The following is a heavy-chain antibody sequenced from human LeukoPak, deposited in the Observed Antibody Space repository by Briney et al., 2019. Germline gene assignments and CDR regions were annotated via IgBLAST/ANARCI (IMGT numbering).Heavy chain of an antibody. Sequence: GGSLRLSCTASGFTFSAYEMNWVRQAPGKGLEWISYISGSGSSIFYADSLQGRFTVSRDNAKNSVYLQMNSLRAEDTAVYYCAREGGFGYDDAFDTWGHGTTVTVSS. CDR1: GFTFSAYE. CDR2: ISGSGSSI. D-gene: IGHD3-16*02. V-gene: IGHV3-48*03. J-gene: IGHJ3*02. CDR3: AREGGFGYDDAFDT.